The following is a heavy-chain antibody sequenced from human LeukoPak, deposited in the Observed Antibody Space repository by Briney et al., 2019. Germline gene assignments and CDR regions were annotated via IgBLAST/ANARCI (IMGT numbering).Heavy chain of an antibody. V-gene: IGHV3-7*01. CDR1: GFTFSGYW. D-gene: IGHD2-15*01. Sequence: GGSLRLSCTGSGFTFSGYWMSWVRQTPEKGLEWVANIGKDGSEKYYVDSVKGRFTISRDNAANSLYLQMNSLRAEDTAVYYCARSSSRYCSGGSCYSGVLGYFDYWGQGTLVTVSS. CDR2: IGKDGSEK. J-gene: IGHJ4*02. CDR3: ARSSSRYCSGGSCYSGVLGYFDY.